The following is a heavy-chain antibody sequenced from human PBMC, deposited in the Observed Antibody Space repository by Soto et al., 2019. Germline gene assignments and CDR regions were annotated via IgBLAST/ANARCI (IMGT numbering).Heavy chain of an antibody. Sequence: EVQLVESGGGLVQPGGSLRLSCAASGFTFSSYWMHWVRQAPGKGLVWVSRINSDGSSTSYADSVKGRFTISRDNAKNTLYLQMNSLRAEDTAVHYCARAISLGDYEFGQYYYGMDVWGQGTTVTVSS. CDR2: INSDGSST. V-gene: IGHV3-74*01. CDR3: ARAISLGDYEFGQYYYGMDV. J-gene: IGHJ6*02. D-gene: IGHD4-17*01. CDR1: GFTFSSYW.